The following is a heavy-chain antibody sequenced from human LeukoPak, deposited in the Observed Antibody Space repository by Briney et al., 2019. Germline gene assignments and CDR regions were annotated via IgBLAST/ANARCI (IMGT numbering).Heavy chain of an antibody. D-gene: IGHD2-2*01. CDR3: ARHMDKNKGYCSGSTCYDAFDI. CDR2: IYPSDSDI. Sequence: GESLQISCKGSGSRFSTYWIAGARHMPEKGLEGMGFIYPSDSDIRYSPSFQGQVTISADKSTNTAYLQWSSLKASDTAVYYCARHMDKNKGYCSGSTCYDAFDIWGQGTTVTVSS. CDR1: GSRFSTYW. V-gene: IGHV5-51*01. J-gene: IGHJ3*02.